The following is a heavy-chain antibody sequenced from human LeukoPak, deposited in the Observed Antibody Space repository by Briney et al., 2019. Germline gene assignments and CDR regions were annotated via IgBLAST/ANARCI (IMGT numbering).Heavy chain of an antibody. V-gene: IGHV1-18*01. CDR2: ISGYNGHT. CDR3: ARDKNSSTWYWFDP. J-gene: IGHJ5*02. CDR1: GYTFTSYG. Sequence: ASVKVSFKASGYTFTSYGISWVRQAPGQGREGMGWISGYNGHTNYAQKLQGRVTMTTDTSTSTAYMELRSLRSDDTAVYYCARDKNSSTWYWFDPWGQGTLVTVSS. D-gene: IGHD6-13*01.